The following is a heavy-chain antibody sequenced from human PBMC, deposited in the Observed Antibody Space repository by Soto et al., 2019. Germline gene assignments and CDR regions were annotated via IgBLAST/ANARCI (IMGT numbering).Heavy chain of an antibody. Sequence: QGQLVQSGGEVRKPGASVKVSCKASGYTFTSHGISWVRQAPGQGLEWRGWISADNGDTNYAQKLQGRVTVPTDRSPSTAYMELGSLRSEDTAVYCCATMVRGSNIAYYPDIHVWGQATTVTVSS. J-gene: IGHJ6*02. V-gene: IGHV1-18*01. D-gene: IGHD3-10*01. CDR3: ATMVRGSNIAYYPDIHV. CDR1: GYTFTSHG. CDR2: ISADNGDT.